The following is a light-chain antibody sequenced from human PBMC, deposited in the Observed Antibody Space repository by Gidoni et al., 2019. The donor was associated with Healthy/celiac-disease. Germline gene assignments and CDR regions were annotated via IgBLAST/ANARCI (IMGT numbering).Light chain of an antibody. CDR3: QQSYSTLWT. J-gene: IGKJ1*01. V-gene: IGKV1-39*01. CDR2: AAS. CDR1: QSISSY. Sequence: DIQMTQSPSSLSASVGDRVTITCRASQSISSYLNWYQQKPGKAPKLLIYAASSLTCGVPSRFSGSGSGTDFTLTISSLQPEDFATYYCQQSYSTLWTFGQGTKVEIK.